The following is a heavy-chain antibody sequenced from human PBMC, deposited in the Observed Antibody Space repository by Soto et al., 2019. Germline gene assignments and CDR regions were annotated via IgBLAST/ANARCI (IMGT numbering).Heavy chain of an antibody. D-gene: IGHD4-17*01. CDR3: VRVAHGDFFDR. CDR2: TRNRANGYTT. V-gene: IGHV3-72*01. J-gene: IGHJ4*02. CDR1: GFPFSALY. Sequence: DVQLVESGGGLVQPGGSLRLSCAASGFPFSALYMDWVRQAPGRGLEWVGRTRNRANGYTTDYAASVKGRFIVSRDDSTNSLFLQMNILKTDDTAMYYCVRVAHGDFFDRWGRGTLVTVSS.